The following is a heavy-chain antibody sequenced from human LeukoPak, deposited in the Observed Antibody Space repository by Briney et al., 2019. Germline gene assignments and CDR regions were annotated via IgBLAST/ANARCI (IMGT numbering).Heavy chain of an antibody. CDR3: ARVHSRGIQPVGY. CDR2: MNPNSGNT. D-gene: IGHD5-18*01. Sequence: ASVKVSCKASGYTFTSYDINWVRQATGQGVEWMGWMNPNSGNTGYAQKFQGRVTMTRNTSISTAYMELSSLRSEDTAVYYCARVHSRGIQPVGYWGQGTLVTVSS. J-gene: IGHJ4*02. V-gene: IGHV1-8*01. CDR1: GYTFTSYD.